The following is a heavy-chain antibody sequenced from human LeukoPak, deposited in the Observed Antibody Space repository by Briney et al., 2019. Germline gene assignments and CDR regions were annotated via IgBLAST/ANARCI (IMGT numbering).Heavy chain of an antibody. J-gene: IGHJ4*02. Sequence: GRSLRLSCAASGFTFSSYAMHWVRQAPGKGLEWVAVISYDGSNKYYADSVKGRFTISRDNSKNTLYLQMNSLRAEDTAVYYCASQYYYDSGGYYPLDYWGQGTLVTVSS. CDR1: GFTFSSYA. CDR3: ASQYYYDSGGYYPLDY. V-gene: IGHV3-30-3*01. CDR2: ISYDGSNK. D-gene: IGHD3-22*01.